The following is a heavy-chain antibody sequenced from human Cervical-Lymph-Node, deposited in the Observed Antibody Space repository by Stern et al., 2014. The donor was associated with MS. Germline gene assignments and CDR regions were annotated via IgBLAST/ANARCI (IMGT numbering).Heavy chain of an antibody. CDR1: GFTFSSYG. CDR3: AKSDYDDSGYNWFDP. V-gene: IGHV3-30*18. D-gene: IGHD4-17*01. Sequence: VQLEESGGGVVQPGRSLRLSCAASGFTFSSYGMHWVRQAPGKGLEWVAGISYDGSNKYYADSVKGRFTISRDNSKNTLYLQMNSLRAEDTAVYYCAKSDYDDSGYNWFDPWGQGTLVTVSS. J-gene: IGHJ5*02. CDR2: ISYDGSNK.